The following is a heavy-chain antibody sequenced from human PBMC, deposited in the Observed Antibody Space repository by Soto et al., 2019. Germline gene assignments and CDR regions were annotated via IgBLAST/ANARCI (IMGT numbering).Heavy chain of an antibody. J-gene: IGHJ4*02. Sequence: QVQLVQSGAEVKKPGSSVKVSCKASGGTFSSYTISWVRQAPGQGLEWMGRIIPILGIANYAQNFQGRVTRTADKPTRTAYMELSSLSSEDTAVYYCALQQTVTTDDCWGQGTLVTVSS. V-gene: IGHV1-69*02. CDR3: ALQQTVTTDDC. CDR2: IIPILGIA. D-gene: IGHD4-17*01. CDR1: GGTFSSYT.